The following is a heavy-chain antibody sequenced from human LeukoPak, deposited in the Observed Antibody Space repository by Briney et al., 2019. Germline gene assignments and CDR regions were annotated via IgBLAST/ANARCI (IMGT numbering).Heavy chain of an antibody. J-gene: IGHJ5*02. CDR2: IYYSGST. V-gene: IGHV4-61*01. CDR3: ARVFAGYYYDSSGYYGYWFDP. D-gene: IGHD3-22*01. Sequence: PSETLSLTCTVSGGSVSSGSYYWSWIRQPPGKGLEWIGYIYYSGSTNYNPSLKSRVTISVDTSKNQFSLKLSSVTAADTAVYYCARVFAGYYYDSSGYYGYWFDPWGRGTLVTVSS. CDR1: GGSVSSGSYY.